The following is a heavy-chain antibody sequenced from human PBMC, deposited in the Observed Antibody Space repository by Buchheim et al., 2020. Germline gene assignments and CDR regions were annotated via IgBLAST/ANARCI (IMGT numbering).Heavy chain of an antibody. D-gene: IGHD5-12*01. CDR2: IYPGDSDT. J-gene: IGHJ4*02. CDR3: ARRWVVAASAYYFDY. CDR1: GYSFTTYW. Sequence: EVQLVQSGAEVKKAGESLKISCKVSGYSFTTYWIAWMRQMPGKGLECMGIIYPGDSDTRYSPSFQGQVTISADRSITTPYLQWSSLKASDTAMYYCARRWVVAASAYYFDYWGQGTL. V-gene: IGHV5-51*01.